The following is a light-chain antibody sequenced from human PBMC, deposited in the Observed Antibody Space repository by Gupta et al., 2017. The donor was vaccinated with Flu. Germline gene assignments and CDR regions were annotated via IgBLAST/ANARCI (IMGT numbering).Light chain of an antibody. CDR3: QQEGNIPKT. J-gene: IGKJ1*01. CDR2: WAS. Sequence: DIVMTQSPDSLSVSLGERATIKCKSSQSLLYGSNNKNYLSWFQQKPGQPPKLLIYWASTRESGVPDRFSGSGSGTDFTLTISSLRAEDVAVYYCQQEGNIPKTFGQGTKVEIK. V-gene: IGKV4-1*01. CDR1: QSLLYGSNNKNY.